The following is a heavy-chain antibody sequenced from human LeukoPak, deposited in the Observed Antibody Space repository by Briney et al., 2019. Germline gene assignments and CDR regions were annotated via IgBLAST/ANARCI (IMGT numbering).Heavy chain of an antibody. J-gene: IGHJ6*03. D-gene: IGHD4-11*01. Sequence: PGGSLRLSCAASGFTFSNDGMHWVRQAPGKGLEWVAFIRYDGSNKYCADSVKGRFTVSRDNTKNTLYLQMNSLRAEDTAAYYCAKEKNDYSDYSHMDVWGKGTTVTVSS. V-gene: IGHV3-30*02. CDR1: GFTFSNDG. CDR2: IRYDGSNK. CDR3: AKEKNDYSDYSHMDV.